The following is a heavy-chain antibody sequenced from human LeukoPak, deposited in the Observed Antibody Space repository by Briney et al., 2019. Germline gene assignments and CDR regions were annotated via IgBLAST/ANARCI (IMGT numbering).Heavy chain of an antibody. J-gene: IGHJ4*02. CDR2: VTGPGDTT. V-gene: IGHV3-23*01. Sequence: GGSLRLSCGASGFNLNNYAMNWVRQAPGKGLEWVAAVTGPGDTTYYADSVKGRFIISRDSFKDTLYLQMNRLGAEDTALYYCAKGAAIDHWGQGTLVTVSS. D-gene: IGHD2-21*01. CDR3: AKGAAIDH. CDR1: GFNLNNYA.